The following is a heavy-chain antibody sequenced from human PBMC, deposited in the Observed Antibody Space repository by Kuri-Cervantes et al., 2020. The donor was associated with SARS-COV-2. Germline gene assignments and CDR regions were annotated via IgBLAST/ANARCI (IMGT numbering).Heavy chain of an antibody. J-gene: IGHJ4*02. Sequence: KVSCKGSGYSFTSYWVGWVRQMPGKGLEWMGIIYPGDSDTRYSPSFQGQVTISADKSISTAYLQWSSLKASDTAMYYCARRLAAAGTIDYWGQGTLVTVSS. CDR2: IYPGDSDT. CDR3: ARRLAAAGTIDY. CDR1: GYSFTSYW. D-gene: IGHD6-13*01. V-gene: IGHV5-51*01.